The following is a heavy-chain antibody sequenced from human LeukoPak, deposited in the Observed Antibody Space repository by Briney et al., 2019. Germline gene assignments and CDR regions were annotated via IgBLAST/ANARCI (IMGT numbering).Heavy chain of an antibody. D-gene: IGHD6-13*01. Sequence: SETLSLTCTVSGDSIGNQYWSWIRQPPGKGLEWIGYIYDSESTNYNPSLKSRVTILIDTSKNQFSLKLSSVTAADTAVYYCARHSAHSSTNDAFDIWGQGTMVTVSS. V-gene: IGHV4-59*11. CDR1: GDSIGNQY. CDR3: ARHSAHSSTNDAFDI. J-gene: IGHJ3*02. CDR2: IYDSEST.